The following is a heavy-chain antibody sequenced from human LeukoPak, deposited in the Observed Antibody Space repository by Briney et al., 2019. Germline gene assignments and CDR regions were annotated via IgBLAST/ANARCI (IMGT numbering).Heavy chain of an antibody. D-gene: IGHD6-13*01. J-gene: IGHJ4*02. CDR2: VSASGGST. CDR3: AKRIEAAGPYFDS. CDR1: GFTSSNYA. Sequence: GGSLRLSCAASGFTSSNYAMRWVRQAPGRGLEWVSAVSASGGSTYYADSVKGRFTISRDNSKSTLYLQMNTLRAEDTALYYCAKRIEAAGPYFDSWGQGTLVTVSS. V-gene: IGHV3-23*01.